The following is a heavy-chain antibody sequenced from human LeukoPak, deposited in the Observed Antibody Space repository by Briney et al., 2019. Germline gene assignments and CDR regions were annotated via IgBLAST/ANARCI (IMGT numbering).Heavy chain of an antibody. J-gene: IGHJ4*02. CDR1: GFTFSSYS. CDR2: ISSSSSYI. V-gene: IGHV3-21*01. Sequence: GGSLRLSCAASGFTFSSYSMNWVRQAPGKGLEWVSSISSSSSYIYYADSVKGRFTISRDNAKNSLYLQMNSLRAEDTAVCYCARESYYYDSSGYYPYYFDYWGQGTLVTVSS. D-gene: IGHD3-22*01. CDR3: ARESYYYDSSGYYPYYFDY.